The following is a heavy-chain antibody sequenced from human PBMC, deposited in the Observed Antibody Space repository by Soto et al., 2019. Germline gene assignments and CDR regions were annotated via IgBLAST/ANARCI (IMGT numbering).Heavy chain of an antibody. J-gene: IGHJ6*02. CDR1: GGPFSSYA. CDR2: ITPIFGTA. V-gene: IGHV1-69*01. D-gene: IGHD5-18*01. CDR3: ARDGDSYETKIYYYYGMDV. Sequence: VKVSCKASGGPFSSYAIIWVRQDHGQGLEWMGGITPIFGTANYAQKFQGRVTITADESTSTAYMELSSLRSEDTAVYYCARDGDSYETKIYYYYGMDVWGQGTTVTVSS.